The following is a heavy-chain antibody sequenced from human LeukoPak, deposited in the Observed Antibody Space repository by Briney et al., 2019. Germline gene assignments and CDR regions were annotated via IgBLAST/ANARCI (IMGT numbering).Heavy chain of an antibody. D-gene: IGHD6-13*01. V-gene: IGHV1-2*02. CDR1: GYTFTGYY. CDR3: ARDSGQSLAAAGTKFDY. J-gene: IGHJ4*02. CDR2: INPNSGGT. Sequence: ASVKVSCKASGYTFTGYYMHWVRQAPGQGLEWMGWINPNSGGTNYAQKFQGRVTMTRDTSISTAYMELSRLRSDDTAVYYCARDSGQSLAAAGTKFDYWGQGTLVTVSS.